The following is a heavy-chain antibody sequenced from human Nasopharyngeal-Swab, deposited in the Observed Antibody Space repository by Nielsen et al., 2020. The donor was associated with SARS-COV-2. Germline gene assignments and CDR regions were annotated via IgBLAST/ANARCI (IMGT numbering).Heavy chain of an antibody. D-gene: IGHD6-19*01. J-gene: IGHJ4*02. CDR3: TTLHRTGWF. CDR1: GFVFSSVW. V-gene: IGHV3-15*01. CDR2: IKRKADGGTV. Sequence: GGSLRPSCEPAGFVFSSVWMSWVRQAPGKGLEWVGRIKRKADGGTVEYATAVRGRFSIPRDDSRNTLFLQMNRPKTEDTAVYYCTTLHRTGWFWGQGTLVTVSS.